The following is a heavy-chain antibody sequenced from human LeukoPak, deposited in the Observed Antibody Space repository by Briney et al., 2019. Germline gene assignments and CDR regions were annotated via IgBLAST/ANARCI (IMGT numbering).Heavy chain of an antibody. D-gene: IGHD1-26*01. CDR3: ASWELHHDAFDI. CDR2: IIPIFGTA. CDR1: GGTFRSYA. Sequence: SVKVSCKASGGTFRSYAISWMRQAPGQGLEWMGGIIPIFGTANYAQKFQGRVTITADESTSTAYMELSSLRSEDTAVYYCASWELHHDAFDIWGQGTMVTVSS. V-gene: IGHV1-69*01. J-gene: IGHJ3*02.